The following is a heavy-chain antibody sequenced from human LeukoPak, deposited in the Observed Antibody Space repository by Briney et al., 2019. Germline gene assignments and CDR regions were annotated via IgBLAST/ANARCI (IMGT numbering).Heavy chain of an antibody. CDR1: GYTITSYD. J-gene: IGHJ4*02. CDR3: ARETPGEIAVAANGYFDY. D-gene: IGHD6-19*01. V-gene: IGHV1-8*01. CDR2: MNPNSGNT. Sequence: ASVKVSCKASGYTITSYDINWERQATGQGLEWMGWMNPNSGNTGYAQKFQGRVTMTRNTSISTAYMELSSLRSEDTAVYYCARETPGEIAVAANGYFDYWGQGTLVTVSS.